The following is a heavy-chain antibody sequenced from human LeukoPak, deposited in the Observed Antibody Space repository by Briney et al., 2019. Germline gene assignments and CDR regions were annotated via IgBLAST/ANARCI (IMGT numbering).Heavy chain of an antibody. CDR3: TRGPATDYYDTSGYCDY. CDR1: GFTLSNYA. J-gene: IGHJ4*02. V-gene: IGHV3-30*04. D-gene: IGHD3-22*01. CDR2: ISFDGRNT. Sequence: GGSLRLSHAASGFTLSNYAMHWVRQAPGKGLEWVTNISFDGRNTHYVDSVKGRFTISRDNSKNTLYLQMSSLRPEDTAVYYCTRGPATDYYDTSGYCDYWGQGTLVTVSS.